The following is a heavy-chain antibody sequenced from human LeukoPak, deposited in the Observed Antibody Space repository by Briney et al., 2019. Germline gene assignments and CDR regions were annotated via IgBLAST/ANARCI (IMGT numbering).Heavy chain of an antibody. CDR3: AKAPDIVATLIDY. V-gene: IGHV3-23*01. CDR1: GFTFSSYA. Sequence: GGSLRLSCAASGFTFSSYAMSWVRQAPGKGLEWVSAISGSSGSTYYADSVKGRFTISRDNSKNTLYLQVNSLRAEDTAVYYCAKAPDIVATLIDYWGQGTLVTVSS. J-gene: IGHJ4*02. D-gene: IGHD5-12*01. CDR2: ISGSSGST.